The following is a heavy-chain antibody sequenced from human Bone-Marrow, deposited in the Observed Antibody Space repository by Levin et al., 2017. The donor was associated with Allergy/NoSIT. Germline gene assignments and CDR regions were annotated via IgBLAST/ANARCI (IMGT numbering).Heavy chain of an antibody. Sequence: GGSLRLSCAASGFTFSVSWMHWVRQAPGKGLVWVSRINSDESDTSYADSVKGRFTISRDNAKNTLYLQMNYLRADDTAVYYCARVGYSSWPPFDYWGQGTLVTVSS. V-gene: IGHV3-74*01. D-gene: IGHD6-13*01. CDR3: ARVGYSSWPPFDY. CDR2: INSDESDT. J-gene: IGHJ4*02. CDR1: GFTFSVSW.